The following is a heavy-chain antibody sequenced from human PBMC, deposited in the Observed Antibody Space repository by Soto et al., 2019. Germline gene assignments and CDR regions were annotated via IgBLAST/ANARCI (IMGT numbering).Heavy chain of an antibody. CDR1: GFIFGNYW. Sequence: EVQLVESGGGLVQPGGSLRLSCTGSGFIFGNYWMTWVRQAPGQGLEWVANIRKDESNMSYLDSVRGRFTISRDNAKNSLFLQMTDLRAADTALYSCTRDVAPESSGWSFDAVDLWGEGTMVTVSS. D-gene: IGHD3-22*01. CDR3: TRDVAPESSGWSFDAVDL. CDR2: IRKDESNM. V-gene: IGHV3-7*05. J-gene: IGHJ3*01.